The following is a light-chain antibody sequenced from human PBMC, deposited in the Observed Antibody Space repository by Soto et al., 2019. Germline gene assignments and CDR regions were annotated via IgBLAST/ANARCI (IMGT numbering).Light chain of an antibody. J-gene: IGKJ4*01. CDR2: GTS. CDR1: QSVSSY. Sequence: VLAQSPDSLSLSPGGRATLSSRASQSVSSYLAWYQQKPGQAPRLLIYGTSNRATGIPARFSGSGSGTDFTLTISSLEPEDFAVYYCQQHSNWPLTFGGGTKVDI. V-gene: IGKV3-11*01. CDR3: QQHSNWPLT.